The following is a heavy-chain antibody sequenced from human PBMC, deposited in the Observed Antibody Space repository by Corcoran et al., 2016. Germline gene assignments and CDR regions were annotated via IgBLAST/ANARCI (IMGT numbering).Heavy chain of an antibody. CDR3: TRVIVGTTGKFDY. Sequence: EVQLVESGGGLVQPGGSLRLSCSASGFTISNYWMHWVRQAPGKGLVWVSRSSSDGSDTRYADSVEGRFTVSRDNAKNTVYLQLNSLRDEDTAVYFGTRVIVGTTGKFDYWGQGTLVTVSS. D-gene: IGHD1-26*01. V-gene: IGHV3-74*01. CDR2: SSSDGSDT. J-gene: IGHJ4*02. CDR1: GFTISNYW.